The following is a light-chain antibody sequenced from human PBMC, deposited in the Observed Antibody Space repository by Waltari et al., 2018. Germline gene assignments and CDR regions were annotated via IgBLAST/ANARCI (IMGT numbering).Light chain of an antibody. Sequence: DIQMTQSPSSLSASVGDRVTITCQASQDISKYLNWYQQKPGKDPKLLIYDSSNLETGVPSRFSGSGSGTDFTFTISSLQPEDIATYYCQQYDNLPLTFGGGTKVEIK. CDR3: QQYDNLPLT. V-gene: IGKV1-33*01. J-gene: IGKJ4*01. CDR2: DSS. CDR1: QDISKY.